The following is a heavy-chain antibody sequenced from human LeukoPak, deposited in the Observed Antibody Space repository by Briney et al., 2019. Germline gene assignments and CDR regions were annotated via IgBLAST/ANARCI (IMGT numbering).Heavy chain of an antibody. CDR3: ARHRASEQWLESFDY. CDR2: IYYSGST. CDR1: GGSISSYY. D-gene: IGHD6-19*01. V-gene: IGHV4-59*08. Sequence: SETLSLTCTVSGGSISSYYWSWIRQPPGKGLEWIGYIYYSGSTNYNPSLKSRVTISVDTSKNQFSLKLSSVTAADTAVYYCARHRASEQWLESFDYWGQGTLVTVSS. J-gene: IGHJ4*02.